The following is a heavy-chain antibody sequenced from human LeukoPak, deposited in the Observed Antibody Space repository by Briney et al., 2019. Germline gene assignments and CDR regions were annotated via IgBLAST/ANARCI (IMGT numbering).Heavy chain of an antibody. CDR2: IYYSGST. D-gene: IGHD3-22*01. V-gene: IGHV4-59*08. Sequence: PSETLSLTCSVSGGSISSYYWSWIRQPPGRGLEWIGYIYYSGSTNYNPSLKSRVTISVDTSKNLFSLKLSSVTAADTAVFYCARHLSDHYDSSGYYFDSWGQGTLATVSS. CDR3: ARHLSDHYDSSGYYFDS. CDR1: GGSISSYY. J-gene: IGHJ4*02.